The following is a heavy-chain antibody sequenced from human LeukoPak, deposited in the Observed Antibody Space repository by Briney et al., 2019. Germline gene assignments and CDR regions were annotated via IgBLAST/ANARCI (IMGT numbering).Heavy chain of an antibody. V-gene: IGHV4-34*01. CDR3: ARGLGYYDSSGYYY. J-gene: IGHJ4*02. Sequence: SETLSLTCAVYGGSFSGYYWSWIRQPPGKGLEWIGEINHSGSTNYNTSLKSRVTISVDTSKNQFSLKLSSVTAADTAVYYCARGLGYYDSSGYYYWGQGTLVTVSS. CDR1: GGSFSGYY. D-gene: IGHD3-22*01. CDR2: INHSGST.